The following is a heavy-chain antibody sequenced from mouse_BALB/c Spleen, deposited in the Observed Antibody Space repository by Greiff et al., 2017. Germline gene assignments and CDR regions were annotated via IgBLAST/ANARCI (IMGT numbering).Heavy chain of an antibody. CDR1: GFTFSSYA. V-gene: IGHV5-6-5*01. J-gene: IGHJ2*01. CDR3: ARGGIYDYDGGFDY. D-gene: IGHD2-4*01. Sequence: EVKVVESGGGLVKPGGSLKLSCAASGFTFSSYAMSWVRQTPEKRLEWVASISSGGSTYYPDSVKGRFTISRDNARNILYLQMSSLRSEDTAMYYCARGGIYDYDGGFDYWGQGTTLTVSS. CDR2: ISSGGST.